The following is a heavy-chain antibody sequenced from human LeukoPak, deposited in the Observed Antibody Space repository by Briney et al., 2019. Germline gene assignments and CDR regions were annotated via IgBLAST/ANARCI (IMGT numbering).Heavy chain of an antibody. CDR2: IYTSGST. CDR1: GGSISSGSYY. Sequence: PSETLSLTCTVSGGSISSGSYYWSWIRQPAGKGLSWIGRIYTSGSTNYNPSLKSRVTISVDTSKNQFSLKLTSVTAADTAVYYCARGLGYGSGSYAIDYWGQGTLVTVSS. D-gene: IGHD3-10*01. V-gene: IGHV4-61*02. J-gene: IGHJ4*02. CDR3: ARGLGYGSGSYAIDY.